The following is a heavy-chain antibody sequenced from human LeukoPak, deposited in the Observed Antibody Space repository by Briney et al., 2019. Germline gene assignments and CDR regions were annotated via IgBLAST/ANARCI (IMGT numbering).Heavy chain of an antibody. J-gene: IGHJ5*02. CDR1: GGSISSYY. CDR3: ARAVYSSGPGYWFDP. CDR2: IYYSGST. Sequence: SETLSLTCTASGGSISSYYWSWIRQPPGKGLEWIGYIYYSGSTNYNPSLKSRVTISVDTSKNQFSLKLSSVTAADTAVYYCARAVYSSGPGYWFDPWGQGTLVTVSS. D-gene: IGHD6-19*01. V-gene: IGHV4-59*01.